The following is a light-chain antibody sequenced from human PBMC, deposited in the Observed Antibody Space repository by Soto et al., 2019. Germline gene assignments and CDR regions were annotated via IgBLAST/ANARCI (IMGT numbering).Light chain of an antibody. CDR2: GAS. CDR1: QSVSSNY. J-gene: IGKJ1*01. CDR3: QQYGSSPWT. V-gene: IGKV3-20*01. Sequence: EIVLTQSPGTLSLSPGERATLSCRASQSVSSNYLAWYQQKPGQAPRPLIYGASSRATSIPDRFSGSGAGTDLTLTISRLESEDFAVYYCQQYGSSPWTFGQGTKVEIK.